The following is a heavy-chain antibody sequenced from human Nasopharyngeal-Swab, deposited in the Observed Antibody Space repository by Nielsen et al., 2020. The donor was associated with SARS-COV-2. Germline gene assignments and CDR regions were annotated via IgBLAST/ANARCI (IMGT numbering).Heavy chain of an antibody. CDR1: GFTFSSYG. D-gene: IGHD2-21*02. J-gene: IGHJ4*02. V-gene: IGHV3-30*19. Sequence: GGSLRLSCAASGFTFSSYGMHWVRQAPGKGLEWVAVISYDGSNKYYADSVKGRFTISRHNSKNTLYLQMNSLRAEDTAVYYCARGPPEAYCGGDCYSYFDYWGQGTLVTVSS. CDR2: ISYDGSNK. CDR3: ARGPPEAYCGGDCYSYFDY.